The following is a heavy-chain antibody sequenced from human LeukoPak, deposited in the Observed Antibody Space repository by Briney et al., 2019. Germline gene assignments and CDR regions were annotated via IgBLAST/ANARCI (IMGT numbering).Heavy chain of an antibody. Sequence: ASVKVSCKASGYTFTGYYMHWVRQAPGQGLEWMGWINPNSGGTNYAQKFQGWVTMTRDTSISTAYMELSRLRSDDTAVYYCARAPLRYFDWLLLGLDYWGQGILVTVSS. CDR3: ARAPLRYFDWLLLGLDY. D-gene: IGHD3-9*01. V-gene: IGHV1-2*04. CDR1: GYTFTGYY. J-gene: IGHJ4*02. CDR2: INPNSGGT.